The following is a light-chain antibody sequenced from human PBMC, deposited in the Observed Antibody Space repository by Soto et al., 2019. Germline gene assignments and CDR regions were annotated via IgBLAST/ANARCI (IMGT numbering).Light chain of an antibody. Sequence: QSVLTQPPSVSAAPGQKVTISCSGGSSNIGNNYVSWYQQLPGTAPKLLIYENNKRPSGIPDRFSGSKSGTSATLGITGLQTGDEADYYCGTWDSSLSADWVFGGGTKLTVL. V-gene: IGLV1-51*02. CDR3: GTWDSSLSADWV. CDR2: ENN. CDR1: SSNIGNNY. J-gene: IGLJ3*02.